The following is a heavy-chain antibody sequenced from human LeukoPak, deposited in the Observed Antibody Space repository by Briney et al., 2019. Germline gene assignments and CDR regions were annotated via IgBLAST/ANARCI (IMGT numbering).Heavy chain of an antibody. D-gene: IGHD2/OR15-2a*01. CDR3: ARDFDCTSTVCNDVFDI. V-gene: IGHV1-18*01. Sequence: ASVKVSCKASGYTFTTIGISWVRQAPGQGLEWMGWVSGSSSHTNYARQLQGRVIMTTDTSTTTAYMELRGLRSDDTAVYYCARDFDCTSTVCNDVFDIWGQGTMVTVSS. CDR2: VSGSSSHT. J-gene: IGHJ3*02. CDR1: GYTFTTIG.